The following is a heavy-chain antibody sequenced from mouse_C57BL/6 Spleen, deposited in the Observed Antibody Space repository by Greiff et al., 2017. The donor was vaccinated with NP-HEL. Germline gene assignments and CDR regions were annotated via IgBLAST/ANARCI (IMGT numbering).Heavy chain of an antibody. V-gene: IGHV5-12*01. CDR2: ISNGGGST. Sequence: EVNLVESGGGLVQPGGSLKLSCAASGFTFSDYYMYWVRQTPEKRLEWVAYISNGGGSTYYPDTVKGRFTISRDNAKNTLYLQMSRLKSEDTAMYYCAGGYDGFAYWGQGTLVTVSA. CDR3: AGGYDGFAY. CDR1: GFTFSDYY. J-gene: IGHJ3*01. D-gene: IGHD2-2*01.